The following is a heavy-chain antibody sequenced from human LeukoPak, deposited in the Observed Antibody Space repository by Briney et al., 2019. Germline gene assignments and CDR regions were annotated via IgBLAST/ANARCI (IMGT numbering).Heavy chain of an antibody. CDR1: GFTFNNYG. CDR3: AKATGYLL. D-gene: IGHD1-14*01. Sequence: GGSLRLSCVASGFTFNNYGMHWVRQAPGKGLEWVTLISYDGSNKYYADSVKGRFTISRDNSKNTLYLQMNSLRAEDTAVYYCAKATGYLLWGQGTLVTVSS. CDR2: ISYDGSNK. V-gene: IGHV3-30*18. J-gene: IGHJ4*02.